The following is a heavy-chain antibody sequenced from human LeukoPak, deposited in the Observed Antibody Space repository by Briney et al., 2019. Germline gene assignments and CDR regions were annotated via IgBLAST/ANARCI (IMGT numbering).Heavy chain of an antibody. V-gene: IGHV3-30*04. CDR1: GFTFSSYA. J-gene: IGHJ4*02. CDR3: ARGDFDSSLALNY. D-gene: IGHD3-22*01. Sequence: GRSLRLSCAASGFTFSSYAMHWVRQAPGKGLEWVAVISYDGSNKYYADSVKGRFTISRDNSKNTLYLQMNSLRAEDTAVYYCARGDFDSSLALNYWGQGTLVTVSS. CDR2: ISYDGSNK.